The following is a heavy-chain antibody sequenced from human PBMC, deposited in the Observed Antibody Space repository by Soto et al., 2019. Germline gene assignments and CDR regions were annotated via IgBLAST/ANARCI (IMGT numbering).Heavy chain of an antibody. CDR2: IYSGGST. J-gene: IGHJ3*01. CDR3: ATRPLLPGAP. CDR1: GFTFSSND. V-gene: IGHV3-53*01. D-gene: IGHD3-22*01. Sequence: EVQLVESGGGLIQPGGSLRLSCAASGFTFSSNDMNWVRQAPGKGLEWVSLIYSGGSTYYADSVKGRFTISRDNSKTTLYLQMSSRRAVYTAVYYCATRPLLPGAPWGQGTMVTVSS.